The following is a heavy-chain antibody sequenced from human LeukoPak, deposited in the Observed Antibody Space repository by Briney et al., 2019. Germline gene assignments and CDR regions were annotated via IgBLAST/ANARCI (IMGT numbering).Heavy chain of an antibody. J-gene: IGHJ4*02. V-gene: IGHV3-23*01. CDR1: GFTFSSYA. CDR3: AKEGALVVVAATHFDY. Sequence: GGSLRLSCAASGFTFSSYAMSWVRQAPGKGLEGVSAISGSGGSTYYADSVKGRFTISRDNSKNTLYLQMNSLRAEDTAVYYCAKEGALVVVAATHFDYWGQGTLVTVSS. CDR2: ISGSGGST. D-gene: IGHD2-15*01.